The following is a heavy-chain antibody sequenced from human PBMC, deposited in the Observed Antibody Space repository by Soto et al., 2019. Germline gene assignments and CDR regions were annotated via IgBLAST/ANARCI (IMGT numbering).Heavy chain of an antibody. V-gene: IGHV3-23*01. CDR2: ISGSGGSK. CDR3: AKERYAVAGTSIDY. Sequence: EVQLLESGGNLVQPGGSLRLSCAASGFTFSSYAMSWVRQAPGKGLEWVSAISGSGGSKYYADSVKGRFTISRDSSKNTLYVQMNSLRADDTAVYHCAKERYAVAGTSIDYWGQGTLGTVSS. CDR1: GFTFSSYA. J-gene: IGHJ4*02. D-gene: IGHD6-19*01.